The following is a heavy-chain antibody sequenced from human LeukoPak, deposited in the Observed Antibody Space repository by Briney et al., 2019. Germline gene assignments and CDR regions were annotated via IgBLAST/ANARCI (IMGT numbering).Heavy chain of an antibody. CDR1: GFTFSSYG. CDR3: AREKQLVHSFDM. D-gene: IGHD6-6*01. Sequence: GGSLRLSCAASGFTFSSYGMHWVRQAPGKGREWVAVIWYDGSNKYYADSVKGRFTNSRDNSKNSMYLQMNSPRAEDTAVYYCAREKQLVHSFDMWGQGTMVTVSS. V-gene: IGHV3-33*01. J-gene: IGHJ3*02. CDR2: IWYDGSNK.